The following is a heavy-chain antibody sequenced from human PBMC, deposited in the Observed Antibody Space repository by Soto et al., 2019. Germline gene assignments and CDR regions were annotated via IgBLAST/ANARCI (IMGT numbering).Heavy chain of an antibody. CDR1: GYTFTTYG. Sequence: QVQLVQSGPEVKKPGASVKVSCKASGYTFTTYGISWVRQAPGQGLEWMGWISPYNGDTHYAERFQGRLTMTTDTSATSAHLELRTLSPDDRAVYFCARALSKAQDYYYMDGWGKGTTVTVSS. J-gene: IGHJ6*03. V-gene: IGHV1-18*01. CDR2: ISPYNGDT. CDR3: ARALSKAQDYYYMDG.